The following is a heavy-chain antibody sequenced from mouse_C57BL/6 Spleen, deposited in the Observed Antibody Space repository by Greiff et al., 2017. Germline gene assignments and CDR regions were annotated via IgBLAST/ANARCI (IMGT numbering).Heavy chain of an antibody. J-gene: IGHJ2*01. D-gene: IGHD2-4*01. CDR2: IYPGDGDT. CDR3: ARGGIYDDYEYYFDY. V-gene: IGHV1-82*01. Sequence: VQLQQSGPELVKPGASVKISCKASGYAFSSSWMNWVKQRPGKGLEWIGRIYPGDGDTNYNGKFKGKATLTADKSSSTAYMQLSSLTSEDSAVYFCARGGIYDDYEYYFDYWGQGTTLTVSS. CDR1: GYAFSSSW.